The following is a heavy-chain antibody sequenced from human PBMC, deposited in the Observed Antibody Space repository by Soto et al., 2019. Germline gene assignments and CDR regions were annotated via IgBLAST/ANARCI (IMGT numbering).Heavy chain of an antibody. Sequence: QVQLQESGPGLVKPSGTLSLTCAVSGGSISSSHWWSWVRQPPGKGLEWIGEIYHSGTTNYNPSLKSRLNISIDKSKTQISLILSAVTAADTAVYYCARGPALGWDWGQGTLVTVSS. CDR1: GGSISSSHW. CDR2: IYHSGTT. J-gene: IGHJ4*02. D-gene: IGHD2-21*01. V-gene: IGHV4-4*02. CDR3: ARGPALGWD.